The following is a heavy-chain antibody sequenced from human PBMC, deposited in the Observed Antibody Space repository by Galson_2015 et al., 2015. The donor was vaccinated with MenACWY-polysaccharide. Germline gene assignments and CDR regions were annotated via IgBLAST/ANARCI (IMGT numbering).Heavy chain of an antibody. CDR1: GDLFARFA. V-gene: IGHV5-51*01. Sequence: QSGAQVTKPGESLEISCKASGDLFARFAVGWGRPMPGKGLGWLGIVYPSDSDVKYNPSFQGQVTFSADRSTNTAYLQWSSLKASDSAMYYCARKDHGTGSMDVWGQGTTVTVSS. D-gene: IGHD3-10*01. CDR3: ARKDHGTGSMDV. CDR2: VYPSDSDV. J-gene: IGHJ6*02.